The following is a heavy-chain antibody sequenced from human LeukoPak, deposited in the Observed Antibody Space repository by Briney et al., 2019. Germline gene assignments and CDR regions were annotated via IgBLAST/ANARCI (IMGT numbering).Heavy chain of an antibody. CDR3: AIYYRRGPDYFDY. V-gene: IGHV4-39*07. D-gene: IGHD1-26*01. CDR2: IYYSGST. J-gene: IGHJ4*02. CDR1: GGSISSSSYY. Sequence: SETLSLTCSVSGGSISSSSYYWGWIRQPPGKGLEWIGSIYYSGSTYYNPSLKSRVTISVDTSKNQFSLKLSSVTAADTAVYYCAIYYRRGPDYFDYWGQGTLVTVSS.